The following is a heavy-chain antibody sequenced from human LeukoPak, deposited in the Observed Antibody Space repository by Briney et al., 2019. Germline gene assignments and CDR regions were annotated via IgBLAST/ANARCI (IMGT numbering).Heavy chain of an antibody. Sequence: KSGGSLRLSCAASGFTFSSYSMNWVRQAPGKGLEWVSSISSSSSYIYYSDSVKGRFTIFRDNAKNSLYLQMSSLRAEDTAVYYCARDPPYYYGSGSILTDYWGQGTLVTVSS. CDR3: ARDPPYYYGSGSILTDY. CDR2: ISSSSSYI. CDR1: GFTFSSYS. D-gene: IGHD3-10*01. V-gene: IGHV3-21*01. J-gene: IGHJ4*02.